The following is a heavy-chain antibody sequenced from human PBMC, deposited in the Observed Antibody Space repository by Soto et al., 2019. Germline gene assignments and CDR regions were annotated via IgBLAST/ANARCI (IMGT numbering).Heavy chain of an antibody. CDR3: AKTPWEKYYSSWFDC. CDR1: GFTFNSYG. D-gene: IGHD1-26*01. V-gene: IGHV3-30*18. CDR2: ISPDGTNK. Sequence: QVQLVESGGGVVQPGRSLRLSCAASGFTFNSYGMHWVRQAPGKGLEWVASISPDGTNKYYVDSVKGRFTISRDNSKSTLYLQMNSLRAEDTAVYYCAKTPWEKYYSSWFDCWGQGTLVTVSS. J-gene: IGHJ4*02.